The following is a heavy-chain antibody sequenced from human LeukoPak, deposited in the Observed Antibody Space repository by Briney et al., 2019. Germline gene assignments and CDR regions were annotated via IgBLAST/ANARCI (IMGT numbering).Heavy chain of an antibody. CDR2: IVSDGYKA. J-gene: IGHJ5*02. CDR3: AKEIVFLFGDP. V-gene: IGHV3-23*01. D-gene: IGHD2/OR15-2a*01. Sequence: GGSLRLSCAASGFTFSSYAVSWVRQAPGKGLEWVATIVSDGYKAYYADSVKGRFAISRDNSQNTVHLQMNSLRAEDTATYYCAKEIVFLFGDPWGQGALVTVSS. CDR1: GFTFSSYA.